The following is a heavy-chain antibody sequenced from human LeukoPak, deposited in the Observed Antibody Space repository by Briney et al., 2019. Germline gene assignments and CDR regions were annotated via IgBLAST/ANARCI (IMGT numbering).Heavy chain of an antibody. D-gene: IGHD5-24*01. J-gene: IGHJ6*03. Sequence: GGSLRLSCAASGFTFSSYAMSWVRQAPGKGLEWVSAISGSGGSTYYADSVKGRFTISRDNSKNTLYLQMNSLRAEDTAVYYCAKDPRRREMATILTYYYYYMDVWGKGTTVTVSS. CDR3: AKDPRRREMATILTYYYYYMDV. V-gene: IGHV3-23*01. CDR2: ISGSGGST. CDR1: GFTFSSYA.